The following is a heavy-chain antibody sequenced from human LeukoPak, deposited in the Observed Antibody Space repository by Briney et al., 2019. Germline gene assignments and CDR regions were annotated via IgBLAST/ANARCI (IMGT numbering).Heavy chain of an antibody. CDR3: ARAGHRRYYYDNGYDY. Sequence: ASVTVSCKASGYTFTSYGISWVRQAPGQGLEWMGWISAYNGNTNYAQKLQGRVTMTTDTSTSTAYMELRSLRSDDTAVYYCARAGHRRYYYDNGYDYWGQGTLVTVSS. CDR2: ISAYNGNT. V-gene: IGHV1-18*01. J-gene: IGHJ4*02. D-gene: IGHD3-22*01. CDR1: GYTFTSYG.